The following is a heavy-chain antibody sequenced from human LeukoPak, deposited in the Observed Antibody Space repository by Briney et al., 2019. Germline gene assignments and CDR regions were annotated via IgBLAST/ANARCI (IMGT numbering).Heavy chain of an antibody. CDR2: INSEGSDT. D-gene: IGHD3-10*01. CDR3: AMRGGSGELPM. V-gene: IGHV3-74*01. J-gene: IGHJ4*02. Sequence: PGGSLRLSCAASGITLSSYWMDWVRQAPGKGLVWVSRINSEGSDTAYADSVKGRFTISRDSAKNTLYLQMHSLRVEDTAVYYCAMRGGSGELPMWGQGTLVTVSS. CDR1: GITLSSYW.